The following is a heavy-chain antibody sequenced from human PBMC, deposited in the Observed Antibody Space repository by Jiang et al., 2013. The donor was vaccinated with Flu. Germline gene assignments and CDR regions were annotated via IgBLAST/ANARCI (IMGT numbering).Heavy chain of an antibody. Sequence: GSGLVKPSETLSLICNVSGGAINNGGYYWTWIRQNPEKGLEWIGYIYSSGSAYYSPSLKSRVSMSVDTSKNQFSLKLESVTAADTAVYYCARDNSDGYYVDWGQGTQVT. CDR3: ARDNSDGYYVD. J-gene: IGHJ4*02. V-gene: IGHV4-31*03. CDR1: GGAINNGGYY. CDR2: IYSSGSA. D-gene: IGHD5-24*01.